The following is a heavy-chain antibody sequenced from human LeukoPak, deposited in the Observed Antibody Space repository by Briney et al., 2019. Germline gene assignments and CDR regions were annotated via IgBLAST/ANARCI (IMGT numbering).Heavy chain of an antibody. J-gene: IGHJ4*02. CDR3: ALNADRSGYYHYDY. D-gene: IGHD3-22*01. CDR1: GYSFTSYW. CDR2: IYPGDSDT. Sequence: GDSLKISCKGSGYSFTSYWLRWVRQIPGKGLEWMGSIYPGDSDTRYRSSFQGQVTISVDKSISTAYLQWTSLKASDTAIYYCALNADRSGYYHYDYWGQGTLVTVSS. V-gene: IGHV5-51*01.